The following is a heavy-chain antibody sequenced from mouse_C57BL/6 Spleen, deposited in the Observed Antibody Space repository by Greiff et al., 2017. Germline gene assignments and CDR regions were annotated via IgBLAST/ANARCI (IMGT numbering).Heavy chain of an antibody. V-gene: IGHV1-55*01. CDR2: IYPGSGST. CDR3: AKPSYYDHYFAMDY. D-gene: IGHD2-4*01. CDR1: GYTFTSYW. Sequence: VQLQQPGAELVKPGASVKMSCKASGYTFTSYWITWVKQRPGQGLEWIGDIYPGSGSTNYNEKFKSKATLTVDTSSSTAYMQLSSLPSEDSAVYYCAKPSYYDHYFAMDYWGQGTSVTVSS. J-gene: IGHJ4*01.